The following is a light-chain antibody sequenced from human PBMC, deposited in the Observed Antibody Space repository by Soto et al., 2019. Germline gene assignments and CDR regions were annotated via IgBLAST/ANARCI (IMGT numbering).Light chain of an antibody. CDR2: GAS. CDR3: QQFINSPYMYT. CDR1: QDVGTNY. V-gene: IGKV3-20*01. J-gene: IGKJ2*01. Sequence: EIVLTQSPGTLSLSPEEGATLSCRSSQDVGTNYLAWYQQKPGQAPRLLIFGASSRASGVPGRFSGSGSGTDFTLTISRLEPEDSAVYYCQQFINSPYMYTFGQGTKLEI.